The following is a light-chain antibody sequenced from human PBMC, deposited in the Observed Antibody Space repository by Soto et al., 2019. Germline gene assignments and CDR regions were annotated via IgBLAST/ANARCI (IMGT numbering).Light chain of an antibody. CDR1: QSVSSN. J-gene: IGKJ2*01. CDR3: QQYNNWPPNYP. Sequence: EIVMTQSPATLSVSPGERATLSCRASQSVSSNLALYQQKPGQAPRLLIYGASTRATGIPARFSGSGSGTEFTLTISSLQSEDFAVYYCQQYNNWPPNYPFGQGTKLEIK. V-gene: IGKV3-15*01. CDR2: GAS.